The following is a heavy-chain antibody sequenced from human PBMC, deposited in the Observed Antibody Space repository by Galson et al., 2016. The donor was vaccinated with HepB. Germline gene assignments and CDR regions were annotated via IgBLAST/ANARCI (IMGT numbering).Heavy chain of an antibody. CDR1: GFSFRFNA. J-gene: IGHJ4*02. V-gene: IGHV3-30-3*02. D-gene: IGHD2-15*01. CDR3: AKRSSGGQYYFDY. Sequence: SLRLSCAASGFSFRFNAMHWVRQAPGKGLEWVAVISNDGGTQYYVDSVRGRFTISRDNSKNTLYLQMNSLRDEDTAMYYCAKRSSGGQYYFDYWGQGTLVTVSS. CDR2: ISNDGGTQ.